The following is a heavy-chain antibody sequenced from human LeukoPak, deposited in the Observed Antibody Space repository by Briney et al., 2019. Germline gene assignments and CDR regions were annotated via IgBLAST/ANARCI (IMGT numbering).Heavy chain of an antibody. J-gene: IGHJ5*02. V-gene: IGHV3-7*01. CDR1: GFTFRNYW. CDR2: IKQDGSEK. Sequence: GGSLRLSCAGSGFTFRNYWMSWVRLAPGRGLEWVANIKQDGSEKHYVDSVKGRLTISRDNAKNSLYLQTNSLRAEDTAVYYCAREISSWYRAEGRFDPWGQGTLVTVSS. CDR3: AREISSWYRAEGRFDP. D-gene: IGHD6-13*01.